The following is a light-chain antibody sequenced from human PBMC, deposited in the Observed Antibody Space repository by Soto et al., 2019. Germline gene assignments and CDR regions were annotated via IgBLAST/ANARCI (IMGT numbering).Light chain of an antibody. J-gene: IGKJ1*01. Sequence: EIVLTQSPGTLSLSPGDRATLSCRASQSVSINYLAWYQQKPGQAPRLLIYAASTRATGIPDRFSGSGSGTDFALPISRLEPEDFAVYYCQQYGSSPTWTFGQGTKVEIK. CDR1: QSVSINY. CDR2: AAS. CDR3: QQYGSSPTWT. V-gene: IGKV3-20*01.